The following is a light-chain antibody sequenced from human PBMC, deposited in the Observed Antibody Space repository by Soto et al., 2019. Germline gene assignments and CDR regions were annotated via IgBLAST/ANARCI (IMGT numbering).Light chain of an antibody. CDR1: SSDVGSQNF. V-gene: IGLV2-14*01. CDR2: GVS. Sequence: QSALTQPASVSGSPGQSITISCTGTSSDVGSQNFVSWHQQHPGKAPKFIIYGVSNRPSGVSNRFSGSKSGNTASLTISGLQPGDEADYYCSSYTTTYTGVFGGGTKLTVL. J-gene: IGLJ3*02. CDR3: SSYTTTYTGV.